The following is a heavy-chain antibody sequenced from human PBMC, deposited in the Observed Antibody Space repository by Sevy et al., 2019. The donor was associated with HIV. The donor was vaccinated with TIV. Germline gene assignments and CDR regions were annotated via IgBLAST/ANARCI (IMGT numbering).Heavy chain of an antibody. CDR2: ISTDSGYI. Sequence: GGSLRLSCEVSGLSVTNNGMHWVRQAPGKGLEWVSSISTDSGYIYYADSVKGRFTISRDRSKNTLYLQMNILRIEDTAVYYCAKDFTGFYGMDVWGQGTTVTVSS. D-gene: IGHD3-9*01. V-gene: IGHV3-21*01. J-gene: IGHJ6*02. CDR1: GLSVTNNG. CDR3: AKDFTGFYGMDV.